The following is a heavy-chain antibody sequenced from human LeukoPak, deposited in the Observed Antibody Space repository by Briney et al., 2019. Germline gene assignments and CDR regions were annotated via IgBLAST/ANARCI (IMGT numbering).Heavy chain of an antibody. CDR2: IYYSGST. V-gene: IGHV4-30-4*08. J-gene: IGHJ6*03. Sequence: PSQTLSLTCTVSGGSISSGDYYWSWIRQPPGKGLEWIGYIYYSGSTYYNPSLKSRVTISVDTSKNQFSLKLSSVTAADTAVYYCARVRVVPAASYYYYYYMDVWGKGTTVTVSS. CDR1: GGSISSGDYY. CDR3: ARVRVVPAASYYYYYYMDV. D-gene: IGHD2-2*01.